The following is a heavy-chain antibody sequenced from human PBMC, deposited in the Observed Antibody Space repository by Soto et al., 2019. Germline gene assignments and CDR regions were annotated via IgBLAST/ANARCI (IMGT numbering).Heavy chain of an antibody. Sequence: GGSLRLSCAASGFTFSSYSMNWFRQAPGKGLEWVSYISSSSSTIYYADSVKGRFTISRDNAKNSLYLQMNSLRDEDTAVYYCAREDSSGSLGFDYWGQGTLVTVSS. V-gene: IGHV3-48*02. CDR3: AREDSSGSLGFDY. D-gene: IGHD3-22*01. CDR1: GFTFSSYS. CDR2: ISSSSSTI. J-gene: IGHJ4*02.